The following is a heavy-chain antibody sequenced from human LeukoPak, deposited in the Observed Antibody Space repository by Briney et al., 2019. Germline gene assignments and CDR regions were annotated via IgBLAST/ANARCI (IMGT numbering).Heavy chain of an antibody. CDR1: GGSISSNSYY. CDR3: ARNIRTGDLNWFDP. CDR2: IYYSGNT. V-gene: IGHV4-39*07. J-gene: IGHJ5*02. Sequence: KASETLSLTCAVSGGSISSNSYYWGWVRQSPGKGLEWIGAIYYSGNTYYSPSLKSRVTISADTSKNQFSLKVISVTAADTAVYYCARNIRTGDLNWFDPWGQGTLVTVSS. D-gene: IGHD7-27*01.